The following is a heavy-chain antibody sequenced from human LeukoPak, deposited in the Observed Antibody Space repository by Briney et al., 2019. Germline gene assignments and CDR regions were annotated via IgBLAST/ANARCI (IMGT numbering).Heavy chain of an antibody. V-gene: IGHV4-4*07. CDR2: IYSSGST. CDR3: ASDSAYQPLVFDY. Sequence: SETLSLTCTVSGGSISSHYWSWIRQPPEKGLEWIGRIYSSGSTNYNPSLKSRVTMSVDTSKNQFSLTLNSLTAADTAVYYCASDSAYQPLVFDYWGQGTLVIVSS. D-gene: IGHD1-26*01. J-gene: IGHJ4*02. CDR1: GGSISSHY.